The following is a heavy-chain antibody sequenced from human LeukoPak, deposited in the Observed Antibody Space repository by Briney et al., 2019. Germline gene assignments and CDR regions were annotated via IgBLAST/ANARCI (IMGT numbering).Heavy chain of an antibody. D-gene: IGHD2-15*01. CDR2: INHSGST. CDR3: ARGRSPFT. V-gene: IGHV4-34*01. CDR1: GGSFSGYY. J-gene: IGHJ3*01. Sequence: TETLSLTCAVYGGSFSGYYWSWIRQPPGKGLEWIGEINHSGSTNYNPSLKSRVTISVDTSKNQFSLKLSSVAAADTAVYYCARGRSPFTWGQGTMVTVSS.